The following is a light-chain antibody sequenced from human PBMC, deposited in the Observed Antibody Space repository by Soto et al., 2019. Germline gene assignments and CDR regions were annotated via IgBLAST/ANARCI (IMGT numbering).Light chain of an antibody. CDR2: DVS. Sequence: QSALTQPRSVSGSPGQSVTISCTGTSSDVGGYNYVSWYQQHPGKAPKLMIYDVSKRPSGVPDCFSGSKSGNTASLTISGLQAEDEADYYCCSYAGSYRGVFGGGTKLNVL. CDR3: CSYAGSYRGV. J-gene: IGLJ2*01. V-gene: IGLV2-11*01. CDR1: SSDVGGYNY.